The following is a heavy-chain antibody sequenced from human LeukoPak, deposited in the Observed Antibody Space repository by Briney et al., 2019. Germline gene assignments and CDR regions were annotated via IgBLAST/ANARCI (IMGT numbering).Heavy chain of an antibody. CDR3: ARLDCSGGRCWGIDY. J-gene: IGHJ4*02. CDR1: GGAINNYY. V-gene: IGHV4-59*01. Sequence: SETLSLTCTVSGGAINNYYGSWIRQPPGKGLEWIGYIYYTGSTNYNPSLKSRVTISIDTSKGQFSLKLKSVTAADTAVYYCARLDCSGGRCWGIDYWGQGTLVTVST. CDR2: IYYTGST. D-gene: IGHD2-15*01.